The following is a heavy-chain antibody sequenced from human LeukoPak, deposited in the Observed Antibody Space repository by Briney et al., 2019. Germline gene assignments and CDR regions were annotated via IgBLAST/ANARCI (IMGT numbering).Heavy chain of an antibody. Sequence: SETLSLTCTVSGGSISSYYGSWIREPAGKGLEWIGRIYTSGSTNYNPYLKSRVTMSVDTSKNQFSLKLSSETAADKAVYYCARERKFGVVRGEFDPWGQGTLVTVSS. CDR3: ARERKFGVVRGEFDP. D-gene: IGHD3-3*01. CDR2: IYTSGST. J-gene: IGHJ5*02. V-gene: IGHV4-4*07. CDR1: GGSISSYY.